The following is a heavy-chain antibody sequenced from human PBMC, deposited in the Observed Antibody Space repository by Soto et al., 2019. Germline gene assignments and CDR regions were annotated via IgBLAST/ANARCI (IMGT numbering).Heavy chain of an antibody. V-gene: IGHV4-39*01. CDR2: THYSGTT. J-gene: IGHJ4*03. D-gene: IGHD3-22*01. Sequence: PSETLSLTCTVSGGSISSSSYFWGWIRQPPGKGLEWIGSTHYSGTTYYNASLKSRVTISVDTSKNQFSLKLNSVTASDTAMDYCARHKDSNGYRPFDYWGHGTLVTVSS. CDR3: ARHKDSNGYRPFDY. CDR1: GGSISSSSYF.